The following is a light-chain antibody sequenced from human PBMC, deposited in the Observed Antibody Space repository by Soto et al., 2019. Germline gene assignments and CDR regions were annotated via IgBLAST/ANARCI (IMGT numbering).Light chain of an antibody. Sequence: EIVLTQSPGTLSLSPGERATLSCRASQSVSSSYLAWYQQKPGQAPRLLIYGASSRATGIPDRFSGSGSGTDFTLTISRLEPEDFAMYYCQQYDTSPRWTFGQGTKVEVK. CDR1: QSVSSSY. V-gene: IGKV3-20*01. J-gene: IGKJ1*01. CDR2: GAS. CDR3: QQYDTSPRWT.